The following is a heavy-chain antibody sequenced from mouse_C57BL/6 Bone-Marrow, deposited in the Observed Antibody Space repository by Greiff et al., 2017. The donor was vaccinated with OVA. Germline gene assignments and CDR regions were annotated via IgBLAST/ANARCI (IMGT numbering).Heavy chain of an antibody. Sequence: QVQLQQSGAELMKPGASVKLSCKAPGYTFTGYWIAWVKQRPGHGLEWIGEILPGSGSTNYNEKFKGKATFTADTSSNTAYMQLSSLTTEDSAIYYCAREGFITTVLYFDYWGQGTTLTVSS. CDR3: AREGFITTVLYFDY. CDR1: GYTFTGYW. J-gene: IGHJ2*01. D-gene: IGHD1-1*01. CDR2: ILPGSGST. V-gene: IGHV1-9*01.